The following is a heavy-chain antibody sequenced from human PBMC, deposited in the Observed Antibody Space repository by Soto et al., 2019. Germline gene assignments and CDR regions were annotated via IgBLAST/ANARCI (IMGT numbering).Heavy chain of an antibody. Sequence: GASVKVSCKASGGTFSSYAISWVRQAPGQGLEWMGGIIPIFGTANYAQKFQGRVTITADESTSTAYMELSSLRSEDTAVYYCARSLGTYYYDSSGYHWDYWGQGTLVTVSS. CDR2: IIPIFGTA. D-gene: IGHD3-22*01. CDR3: ARSLGTYYYDSSGYHWDY. CDR1: GGTFSSYA. J-gene: IGHJ4*02. V-gene: IGHV1-69*13.